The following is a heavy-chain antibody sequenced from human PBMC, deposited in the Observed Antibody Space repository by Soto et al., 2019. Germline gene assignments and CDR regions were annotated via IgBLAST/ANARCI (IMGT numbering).Heavy chain of an antibody. CDR3: AREKNAWPLAYGLEV. CDR2: ISTRSDV. V-gene: IGHV3-21*03. D-gene: IGHD2-2*01. J-gene: IGHJ6*02. Sequence: GSLRLSCTASEFSLSTYSMNWVRQAPGKGLEWVSSISTRSDVYYADSVKGRFTIARDNAKNSLSLQMNSLSAEDTGVYYCAREKNAWPLAYGLEVWGQGTTVTVSS. CDR1: EFSLSTYS.